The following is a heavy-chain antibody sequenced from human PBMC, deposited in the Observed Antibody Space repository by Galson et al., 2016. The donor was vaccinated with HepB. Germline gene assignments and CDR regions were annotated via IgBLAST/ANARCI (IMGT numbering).Heavy chain of an antibody. CDR3: ARRGIAVAGFDY. CDR2: INAGNGNT. D-gene: IGHD6-19*01. V-gene: IGHV1-3*01. CDR1: GYTFTSYA. Sequence: SCKASGYTFTSYAMHWVRQAPGQRLEWMGWINAGNGNTKYSQKFQGRVTITRDTSASTAYMELSSLRSEDTAVYYCARRGIAVAGFDYWGQGTLVTVSS. J-gene: IGHJ4*02.